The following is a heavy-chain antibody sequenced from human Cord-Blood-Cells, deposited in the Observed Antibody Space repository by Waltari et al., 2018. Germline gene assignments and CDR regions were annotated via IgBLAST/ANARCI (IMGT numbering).Heavy chain of an antibody. Sequence: QVQLVQSGAEVTKPGASVKVSCKASGYTFTRSDRQCVRQATGQGLEWMGWMNPNSGNTGYAQKFQGRVTMTRNTSISTAYMELSSLRSEDTAVYYCARTPSAGQQLVDYWGQGTLVTVSS. CDR1: GYTFTRSD. CDR2: MNPNSGNT. J-gene: IGHJ4*02. V-gene: IGHV1-8*01. D-gene: IGHD6-13*01. CDR3: ARTPSAGQQLVDY.